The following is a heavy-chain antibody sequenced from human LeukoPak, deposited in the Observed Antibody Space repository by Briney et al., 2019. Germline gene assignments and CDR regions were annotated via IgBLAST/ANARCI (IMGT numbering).Heavy chain of an antibody. CDR1: GDSISSGDYY. CDR3: ARGPYSYDSSGAFDI. D-gene: IGHD3-22*01. J-gene: IGHJ3*02. CDR2: ISSSGST. Sequence: SETLSLTCTVSGDSISSGDYYWSWIRQPPGTGLEWIGRISSSGSTNYNPSLKSRVTISVDTSKNQFSLKLSSVTAADTAVYFCARGPYSYDSSGAFDIWGQGTMVTVSS. V-gene: IGHV4-61*02.